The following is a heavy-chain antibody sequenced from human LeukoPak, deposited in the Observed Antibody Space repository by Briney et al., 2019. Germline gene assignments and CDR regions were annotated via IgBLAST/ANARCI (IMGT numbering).Heavy chain of an antibody. CDR1: GGSISGSSYY. CDR2: IYYSGST. Sequence: SETLSLTCTVSGGSISGSSYYWGWIRQPPGKGLEWIGSIYYSGSTYYNPSLKSRVTISVDTSKNQFSLKLSSVTAADTAVYYCARDLDGIWGQGTLVTVSS. CDR3: ARDLDGI. J-gene: IGHJ4*02. V-gene: IGHV4-39*07.